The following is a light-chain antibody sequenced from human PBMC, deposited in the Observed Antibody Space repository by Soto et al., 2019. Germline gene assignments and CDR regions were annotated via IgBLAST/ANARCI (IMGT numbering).Light chain of an antibody. Sequence: EIVLTQSPGTPSLSPGERATLSCRTSQSVSSSYLAWYQQKPGQAPRLLIHGASNRAPGIPDRFSGSGSETDFTLTISRLEPEDFAVYYCQQYVSSPYTFGQGSKLEIK. CDR3: QQYVSSPYT. J-gene: IGKJ2*01. CDR2: GAS. V-gene: IGKV3-20*01. CDR1: QSVSSSY.